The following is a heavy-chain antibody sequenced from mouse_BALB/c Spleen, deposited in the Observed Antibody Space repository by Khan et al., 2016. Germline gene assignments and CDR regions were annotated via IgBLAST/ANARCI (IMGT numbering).Heavy chain of an antibody. CDR3: GRSVCHY. V-gene: IGHV1-18*01. CDR1: GYTFTDYN. Sequence: VRLQQPGPELVKPGASVKIPCKASGYTFTDYNMDWVKQSHGKSLEWIGDINPNNGGTIYNQKFKGKATLTVDKSSSTAYMELRSLTSEDTAVYYCGRSVCHYWGQGATLTVSS. CDR2: INPNNGGT. J-gene: IGHJ2*01.